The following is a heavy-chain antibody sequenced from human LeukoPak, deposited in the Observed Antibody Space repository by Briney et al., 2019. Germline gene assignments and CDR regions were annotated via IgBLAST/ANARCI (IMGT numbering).Heavy chain of an antibody. V-gene: IGHV3-30*02. CDR3: VGEDYNILTGPGQGAFDV. D-gene: IGHD3-9*01. Sequence: PGGSLRLSCAASGFTFSSYGMHWVRQAPGKGREWVAFIRYDGSNKYYADSVKGRFTISRDNAKNSLYLQMNSLRVEDTAVYYCVGEDYNILTGPGQGAFDVWGQGTVVTVSS. CDR2: IRYDGSNK. CDR1: GFTFSSYG. J-gene: IGHJ3*01.